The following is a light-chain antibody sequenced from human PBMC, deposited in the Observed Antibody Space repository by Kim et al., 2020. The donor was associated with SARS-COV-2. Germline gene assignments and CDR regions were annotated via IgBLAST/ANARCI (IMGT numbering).Light chain of an antibody. CDR2: GND. CDR3: AAWDDTLYGRV. J-gene: IGLJ3*02. CDR1: TSNIGNYP. V-gene: IGLV1-44*01. Sequence: GQRVTLSCSGSTSNIGNYPDSGYQQVPGTAPKLLIYGNDERPPRVPDRFSGSKSGTSASLAISGLQSDDEADYYCAAWDDTLYGRVFGGGTQLTVL.